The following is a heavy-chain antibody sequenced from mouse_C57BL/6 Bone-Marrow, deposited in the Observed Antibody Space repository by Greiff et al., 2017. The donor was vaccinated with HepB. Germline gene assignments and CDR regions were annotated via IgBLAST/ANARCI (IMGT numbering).Heavy chain of an antibody. Sequence: DVKLQESGPGLVKPSQSLSLTCSVTGYSITSGYYWNWIRQFPGNKLEWMGYISYDGSHNYNPSLKNRISITRDTSKNQFFLKLNSVTTEDTATYYCARRALLRYWYFDGWGTGTTVTVSS. D-gene: IGHD1-2*01. CDR3: ARRALLRYWYFDG. CDR1: GYSITSGYY. V-gene: IGHV3-6*01. J-gene: IGHJ1*03. CDR2: ISYDGSH.